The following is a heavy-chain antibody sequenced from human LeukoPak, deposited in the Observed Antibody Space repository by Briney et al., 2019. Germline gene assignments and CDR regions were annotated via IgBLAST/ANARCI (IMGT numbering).Heavy chain of an antibody. CDR2: LNSDGSRP. CDR1: GFTFSRNW. D-gene: IGHD3-22*01. Sequence: GGSLRLSCAASGFTFSRNWMHWVRQAPGKGLVWVSHLNSDGSRPTYADSVKGRFTISRDNAKNTLYLQMNSLRAEDTAVYYCARDLIWYYYGSSGYSWGQGTLVTVSS. V-gene: IGHV3-74*01. CDR3: ARDLIWYYYGSSGYS. J-gene: IGHJ4*02.